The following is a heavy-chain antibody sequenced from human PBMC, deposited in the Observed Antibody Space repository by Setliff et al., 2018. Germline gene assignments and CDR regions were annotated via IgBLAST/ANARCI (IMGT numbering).Heavy chain of an antibody. CDR1: GGSISSYY. V-gene: IGHV4-59*01. Sequence: SETLSLTCTVSGGSISSYYWSWIRQPPGKGLEWIGYIYYSGGTNYNPSLKSRVTISVDTSKNQFSLKLSSVTAADTAVYYCARTHDYGDYRWYFDLWGRGTLVTVSS. CDR3: ARTHDYGDYRWYFDL. J-gene: IGHJ2*01. CDR2: IYYSGGT. D-gene: IGHD4-17*01.